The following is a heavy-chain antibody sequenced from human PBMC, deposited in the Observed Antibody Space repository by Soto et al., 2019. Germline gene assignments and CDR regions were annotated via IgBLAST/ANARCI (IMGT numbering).Heavy chain of an antibody. Sequence: SETLSLTCTVSGGSISSGDYYWSWIRQPPGKGLEWIGYIYYSGSTNYNPSLKSRVTISVDTSKNQFSLKLSSVTAADTAVHYCARTYSSSWSPFEYWGQGTLVTVSS. D-gene: IGHD6-13*01. J-gene: IGHJ4*02. CDR1: GGSISSGDYY. V-gene: IGHV4-30-4*01. CDR3: ARTYSSSWSPFEY. CDR2: IYYSGST.